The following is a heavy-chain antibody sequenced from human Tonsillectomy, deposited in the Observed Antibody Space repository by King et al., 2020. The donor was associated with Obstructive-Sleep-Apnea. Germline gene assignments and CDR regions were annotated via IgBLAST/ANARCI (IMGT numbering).Heavy chain of an antibody. Sequence: QLVQSGAEVKKPGASVKVSCKTSGYTFTDYHMHWVRQAPGQGLEWMGWINPNSGGTNSAQKFQGRGTMTRDTSISTAYMELSSLRSDDTAVYYCARGRGQQLVYYFDYWGQGTLVIVSS. D-gene: IGHD6-13*01. J-gene: IGHJ4*02. CDR2: INPNSGGT. CDR1: GYTFTDYH. V-gene: IGHV1-2*02. CDR3: ARGRGQQLVYYFDY.